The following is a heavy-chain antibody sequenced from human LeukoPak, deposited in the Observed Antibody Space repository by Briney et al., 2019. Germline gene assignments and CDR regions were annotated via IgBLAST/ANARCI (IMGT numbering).Heavy chain of an antibody. V-gene: IGHV4-34*01. CDR2: INHSGST. CDR1: GGSFSGYY. J-gene: IGHJ4*02. Sequence: SETLSLTCAVYGGSFSGYYWSWIRQPPGKGLEWIGEINHSGSTNYNPSLKSRVTISVDTSKNQFSLRLSSVTAADTAMYFCARETRDGYNPFDYWGQGILVTVSS. CDR3: ARETRDGYNPFDY. D-gene: IGHD5-24*01.